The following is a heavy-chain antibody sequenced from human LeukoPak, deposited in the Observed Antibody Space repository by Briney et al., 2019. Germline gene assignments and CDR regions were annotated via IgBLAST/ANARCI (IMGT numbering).Heavy chain of an antibody. D-gene: IGHD2-15*01. Sequence: GESLKISCKGSGYSFTSYWIGWVRQMPGKGLEWMGIIYPGDSDTRYSPSFQGQVTISADKSISTAYLQWSSLKASDTAMYYCARQEYCSGGSCYAWFDPWGQGTLVTVSS. V-gene: IGHV5-51*01. CDR2: IYPGDSDT. CDR3: ARQEYCSGGSCYAWFDP. CDR1: GYSFTSYW. J-gene: IGHJ5*02.